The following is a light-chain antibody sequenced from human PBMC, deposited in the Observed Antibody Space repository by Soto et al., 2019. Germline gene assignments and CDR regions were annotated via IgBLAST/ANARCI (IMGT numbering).Light chain of an antibody. CDR2: KDN. J-gene: IGLJ2*01. Sequence: QSVLTQPPSASGTPGQRVTISCSGSSSNIGSNTVNWYQQLPGTAPKLLIFKDNQGPSGVPDRFSGSKSGTSASLAISGLQSEDEADYYCAAWDDSLSGPVFGGGTKVTVL. CDR1: SSNIGSNT. CDR3: AAWDDSLSGPV. V-gene: IGLV1-44*01.